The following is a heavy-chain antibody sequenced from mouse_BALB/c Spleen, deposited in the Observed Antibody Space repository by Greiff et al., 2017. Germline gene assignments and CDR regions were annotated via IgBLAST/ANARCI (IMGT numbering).Heavy chain of an antibody. V-gene: IGHV1-18*01. CDR3: ARSVYGSSYDAMDY. Sequence: EVKLQESGPELVKPGASMKISCKASGYSFTGYTMNWVKQSHGKNLEWIGLINPYNGGTSYNQKFKGKATLTVDKSSSTAYMELLSLTSEDSAVYYCARSVYGSSYDAMDYWGQGTSVTVSS. CDR2: INPYNGGT. J-gene: IGHJ4*01. CDR1: GYSFTGYT. D-gene: IGHD1-1*01.